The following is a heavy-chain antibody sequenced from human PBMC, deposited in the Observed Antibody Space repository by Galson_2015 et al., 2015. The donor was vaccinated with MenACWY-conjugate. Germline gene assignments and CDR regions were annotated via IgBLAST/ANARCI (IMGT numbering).Heavy chain of an antibody. J-gene: IGHJ4*02. CDR1: GFTFNNYD. V-gene: IGHV3-21*01. CDR2: ISTSSTNI. D-gene: IGHD3-3*01. CDR3: ASLHGDEDFLGY. Sequence: SLRLSCATSGFTFNNYDMNWVRQAPGKGLEWVSSISTSSTNIYYADSVKGRFTISRDNAKNSLYLEMNSLRAEDTAVYYCASLHGDEDFLGYWGQGTLVTVSP.